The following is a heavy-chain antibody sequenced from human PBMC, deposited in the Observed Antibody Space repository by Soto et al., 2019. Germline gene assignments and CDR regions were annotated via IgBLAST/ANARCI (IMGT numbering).Heavy chain of an antibody. J-gene: IGHJ4*02. Sequence: PSQTLSLTCAISGDRVSSSSAAWNWIRQSPSRGLEWLGRTYYRSMGNDDYAVSVKGRITISRDTTKNHLSLQLNSVTPEDTAVYYCASSSLLTNWNYGGFDYWGQGNLVTVSS. CDR1: GDRVSSSSAA. D-gene: IGHD1-7*01. V-gene: IGHV6-1*01. CDR2: TYYRSMGND. CDR3: ASSSLLTNWNYGGFDY.